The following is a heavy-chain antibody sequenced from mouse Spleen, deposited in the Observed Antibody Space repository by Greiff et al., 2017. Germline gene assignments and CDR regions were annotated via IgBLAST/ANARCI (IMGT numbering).Heavy chain of an antibody. D-gene: IGHD2-10*01. CDR3: APYYGNYVGFAY. CDR1: GYTFTSYG. CDR2: IYPRSGNT. J-gene: IGHJ3*01. V-gene: IGHV1-81*01. Sequence: VQLQQSGAELARPGASVKLSCKASGYTFTSYGISWVKQRTGQGLEWIGEIYPRSGNTYYNEKFKGKATLTADKSSSTAYMELRSLTSEDSAVYFCAPYYGNYVGFAYWGQGTLVTVSA.